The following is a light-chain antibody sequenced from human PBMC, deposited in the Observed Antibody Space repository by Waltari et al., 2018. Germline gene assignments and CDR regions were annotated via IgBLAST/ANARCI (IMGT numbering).Light chain of an antibody. CDR3: TSHGGSSNFYV. CDR1: TRALGGVNS. Sequence: QSALTQPPSPSGSPGRSVTISCPRTTRALGGVNSVSWYQQHPGKPPKLTIYEVTKRPSGVPDRFSGSKSGNTASLTVSGLQAEDEADYYCTSHGGSSNFYVFGTGTKVTVL. J-gene: IGLJ1*01. CDR2: EVT. V-gene: IGLV2-8*01.